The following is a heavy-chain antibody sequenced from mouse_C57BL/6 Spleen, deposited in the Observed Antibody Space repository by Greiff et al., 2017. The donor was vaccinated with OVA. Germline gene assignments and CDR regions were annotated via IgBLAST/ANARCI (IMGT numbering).Heavy chain of an antibody. V-gene: IGHV1-15*01. CDR2: IDPETGGT. J-gene: IGHJ2*01. Sequence: QVHVKQSGAELVRPGASVTLSCKASGYTFTDYEMHWVKQTPVHGLEWIGAIDPETGGTAYNQKFKGKAILTADKSSSTAYMELRSLTSEDSAVYYCTRVTTVPHFDYWGQGTTLTVSS. CDR3: TRVTTVPHFDY. D-gene: IGHD1-1*01. CDR1: GYTFTDYE.